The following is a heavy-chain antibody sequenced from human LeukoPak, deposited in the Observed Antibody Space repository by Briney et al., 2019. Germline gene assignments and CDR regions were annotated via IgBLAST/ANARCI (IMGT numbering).Heavy chain of an antibody. CDR2: INHSGST. J-gene: IGHJ5*02. V-gene: IGHV4-34*01. CDR3: ARRPYYGSGLYNWFDP. Sequence: SETLSLTCAVYGGSFSGYYWSWIRQPPGKGLEWIGEINHSGSTNYNPSLKSRVTISVGTSKNQFSLKLSSVTAADTAVYYCARRPYYGSGLYNWFDPWGQGTLVTVSS. CDR1: GGSFSGYY. D-gene: IGHD3-10*01.